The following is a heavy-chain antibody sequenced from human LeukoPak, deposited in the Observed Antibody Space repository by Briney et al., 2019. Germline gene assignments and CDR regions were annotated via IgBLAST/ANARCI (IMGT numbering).Heavy chain of an antibody. CDR3: ARHFRSNGDYGPPDY. Sequence: GESLKISCQGSGYSITSYWIGWVRQLPGKGLEWMGIIYPADSDTRYSPSFQGQVTISVDKSISTAYLQWNSLKASDTAMYYCARHFRSNGDYGPPDYWGQGTLVTVSS. J-gene: IGHJ4*02. D-gene: IGHD4-17*01. CDR2: IYPADSDT. V-gene: IGHV5-51*01. CDR1: GYSITSYW.